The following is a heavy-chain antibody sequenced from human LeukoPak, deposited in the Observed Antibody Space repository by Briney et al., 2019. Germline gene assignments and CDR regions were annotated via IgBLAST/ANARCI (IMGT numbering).Heavy chain of an antibody. J-gene: IGHJ4*02. CDR3: ERGLIAVASIGDY. CDR1: GFTFDDYG. CDR2: INWNGGST. Sequence: PGGSLRLSCAASGFTFDDYGMSWVRQAPGKGLEWVSGINWNGGSTDYADSVKGRFTTSRDNAKNSLYLQMNSLRAEDTAFYYCERGLIAVASIGDYWGQGTLVTVSS. V-gene: IGHV3-20*04. D-gene: IGHD6-19*01.